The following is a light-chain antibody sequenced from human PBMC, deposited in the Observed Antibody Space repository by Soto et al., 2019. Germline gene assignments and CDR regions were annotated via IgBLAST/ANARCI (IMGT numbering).Light chain of an antibody. V-gene: IGKV3-20*01. CDR3: QQYGRSPCT. J-gene: IGKJ3*01. Sequence: EIVLTQSPGTLSLSPGERATLSCRASQSVSSNNLAWYQQRPGQAPRVVIYGASTRATGIPERFSGSGSGTDFPLTISRLEPEDFAVYYCQQYGRSPCTFGPGTKVDIK. CDR2: GAS. CDR1: QSVSSNN.